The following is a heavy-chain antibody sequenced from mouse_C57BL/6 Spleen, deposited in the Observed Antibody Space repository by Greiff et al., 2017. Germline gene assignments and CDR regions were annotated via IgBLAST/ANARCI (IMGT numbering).Heavy chain of an antibody. CDR1: GFSLTSYG. D-gene: IGHD2-1*01. CDR2: IWSDGST. CDR3: ARFNGNYEGMDY. Sequence: QVQLKESGPGLVAPSQSLSITCTVSGFSLTSYGVHWVRQPPGKGLEWLVVIWSDGSTTYNSALKSRLSISKDNAKSQVFLKMNSLQTDDTAMYYCARFNGNYEGMDYWGQGTSVTVSS. J-gene: IGHJ4*01. V-gene: IGHV2-6*03.